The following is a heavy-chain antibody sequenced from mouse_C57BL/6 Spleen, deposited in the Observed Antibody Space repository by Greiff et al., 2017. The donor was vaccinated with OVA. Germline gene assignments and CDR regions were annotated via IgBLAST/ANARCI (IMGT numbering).Heavy chain of an antibody. J-gene: IGHJ1*03. D-gene: IGHD1-1*01. V-gene: IGHV1-62-2*01. CDR1: GYTFTEYT. Sequence: HVQLQQSGAELVKPGASVKLSCKASGYTFTEYTIHWVKQRSGQGLEWIGWFYPGSGSIKYNEKFKGKATLTADKSSSTVYMELSRLTSEDSAVYFCARHAITTLVAPRYFDVWGTGTTVTVSA. CDR2: FYPGSGSI. CDR3: ARHAITTLVAPRYFDV.